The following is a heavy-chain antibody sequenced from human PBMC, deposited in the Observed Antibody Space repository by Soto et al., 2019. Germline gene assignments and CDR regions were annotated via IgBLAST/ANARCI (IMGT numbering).Heavy chain of an antibody. Sequence: EVQLVESGGGLVKPGGSLRLSCAASGFTFSNSYMTWGRQTPGKGLEWLGRIKRKSDGETTDYAVPVKGGFTISRDDAKSTVYLQMNSLKTEDTAMYYCGTGSAFDIWGQGTMVTVSS. V-gene: IGHV3-15*01. CDR2: IKRKSDGETT. CDR3: GTGSAFDI. CDR1: GFTFSNSY. D-gene: IGHD7-27*01. J-gene: IGHJ3*02.